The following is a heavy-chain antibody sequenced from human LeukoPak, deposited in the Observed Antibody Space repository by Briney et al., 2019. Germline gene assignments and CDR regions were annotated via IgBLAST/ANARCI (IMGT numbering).Heavy chain of an antibody. CDR3: AREHCSGGSCCPDAFDI. J-gene: IGHJ3*02. CDR2: ISSSSSYI. V-gene: IGHV3-21*01. Sequence: GGSLRLSCAASGFTFSSYSMNWVRQAPGKGLEWVSSISSSSSYIYYADSVKGRFTISRDNAKNSLYLQMNSLRAEDTAVYYCAREHCSGGSCCPDAFDIWGQGTMVTVSS. D-gene: IGHD2-15*01. CDR1: GFTFSSYS.